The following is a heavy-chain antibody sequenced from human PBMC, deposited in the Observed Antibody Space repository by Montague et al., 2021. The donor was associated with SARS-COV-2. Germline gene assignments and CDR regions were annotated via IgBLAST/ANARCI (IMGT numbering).Heavy chain of an antibody. Sequence: SLRLSCAASGVNFRSYVMSWVRQVPGKGLEWVSGIYSDESHTNYAESVKGRFTISRDNSKNMVYLEMSHLRAEDTAVYYCASQDYDTLTGFRYHYYGMDVWGQGTTVTVSS. CDR2: IYSDESHT. CDR3: ASQDYDTLTGFRYHYYGMDV. CDR1: GVNFRSYV. J-gene: IGHJ6*02. D-gene: IGHD3-9*01. V-gene: IGHV3-23*03.